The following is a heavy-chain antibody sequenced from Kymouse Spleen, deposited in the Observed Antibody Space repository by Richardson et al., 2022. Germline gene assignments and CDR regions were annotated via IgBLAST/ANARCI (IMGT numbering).Heavy chain of an antibody. CDR2: IYPGDSDT. CDR3: ARQHYDFWSGYWDYYYYGMDV. D-gene: IGHD3-3*01. J-gene: IGHJ6*02. CDR1: GYSFTSYW. Sequence: EVQLVQSGAEVKKPGESLKISCKGSGYSFTSYWIGWVRQMPGKGLEWMGIIYPGDSDTRYSPSFQGQVTISADKSISTAYLQWSSLKASDTAMYYCARQHYDFWSGYWDYYYYGMDVWGQGTTVTVSS. V-gene: IGHV5-51*01.